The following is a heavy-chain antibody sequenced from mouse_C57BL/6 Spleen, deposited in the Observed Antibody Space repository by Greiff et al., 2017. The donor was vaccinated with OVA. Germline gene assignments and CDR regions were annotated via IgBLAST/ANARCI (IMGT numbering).Heavy chain of an antibody. Sequence: QVQLQQSGAELVKPGASVKLSCKASGYTFTEYIIHWVKQRSGQGLEWIGWFYPGSGSIKYNEKFKDKATLTADKSSSTVYMELSRLTSEDSAVYFCARHEEEASITTVVATSYWYFDVWGTGTTVTVSS. CDR1: GYTFTEYI. CDR2: FYPGSGSI. J-gene: IGHJ1*03. D-gene: IGHD1-1*01. V-gene: IGHV1-62-2*01. CDR3: ARHEEEASITTVVATSYWYFDV.